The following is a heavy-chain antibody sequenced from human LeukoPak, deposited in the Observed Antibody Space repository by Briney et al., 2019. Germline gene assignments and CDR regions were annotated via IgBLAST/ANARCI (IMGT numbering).Heavy chain of an antibody. D-gene: IGHD6-13*01. CDR1: GGSISSGSYF. Sequence: PSETLSLTCTVSGGSISSGSYFWSWIRQPAGKGLEWIGRMYIGGSTNYNPSFKSRVSISVDTSKNQFSLKMSPVTAADTAVYYCARTYSSSWSAWHYWGQGTLVTVSS. CDR3: ARTYSSSWSAWHY. CDR2: MYIGGST. V-gene: IGHV4-61*02. J-gene: IGHJ4*02.